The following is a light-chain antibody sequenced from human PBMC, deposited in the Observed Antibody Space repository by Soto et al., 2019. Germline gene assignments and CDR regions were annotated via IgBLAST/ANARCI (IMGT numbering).Light chain of an antibody. Sequence: EIVLTQSPLSLPVTPGEPASISCRSSRSLLGSSVYNYLNWYLQKPGQSPPLLIYLGSSLASGVPDRFSGRGSCTDFTLAISRLEAGDGWVYFCAQGLAVPFTVGGGTKVEI. J-gene: IGKJ4*01. CDR2: LGS. CDR1: RSLLGSSVYNY. V-gene: IGKV2-28*01. CDR3: AQGLAVPFT.